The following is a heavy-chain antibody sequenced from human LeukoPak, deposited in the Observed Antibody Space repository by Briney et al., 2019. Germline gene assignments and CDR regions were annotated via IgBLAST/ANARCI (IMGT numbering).Heavy chain of an antibody. D-gene: IGHD3-3*01. Sequence: ASVKVSCKASGGAFSNFAISWVRQAPGQGLEWMGGVLPLFGTANYAQRFQGRVTITADESTGTVYMELSSLRSEDTAVYYCARASGDSSNYDFPKPYSYWGQGTLVTVSS. CDR3: ARASGDSSNYDFPKPYSY. CDR2: VLPLFGTA. CDR1: GGAFSNFA. V-gene: IGHV1-69*13. J-gene: IGHJ4*02.